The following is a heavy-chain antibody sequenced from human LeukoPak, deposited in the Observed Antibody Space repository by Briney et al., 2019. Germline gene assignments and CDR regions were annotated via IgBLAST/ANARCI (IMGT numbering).Heavy chain of an antibody. CDR3: ARAVAGSYFDY. CDR1: GFTFSSYW. Sequence: GGFLRLSCAASGFTFSSYWMSWVRQAPGKGLEWVANIKQDGSEKYYVDSVKGRFTTSRDNAKNSLYLQMNSLRAEDTAVYYCARAVAGSYFDYWGQGTLVTVSS. D-gene: IGHD6-19*01. J-gene: IGHJ4*02. V-gene: IGHV3-7*01. CDR2: IKQDGSEK.